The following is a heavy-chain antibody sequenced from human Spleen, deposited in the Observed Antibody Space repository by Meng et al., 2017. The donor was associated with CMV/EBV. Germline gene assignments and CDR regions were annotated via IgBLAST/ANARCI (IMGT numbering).Heavy chain of an antibody. CDR3: GREMVRAYSVDN. CDR1: GFTYSSYD. Sequence: GESLKISCAASGFTYSSYDMHWVRQATGKGLEWVSASGTAGDTYYPGSVKGRFTISRDNAKNTLYLEMNSLRAEDTAVYYCGREMVRAYSVDNWGQGTLVTVSS. D-gene: IGHD3-10*01. V-gene: IGHV3-13*01. CDR2: SGTAGDT. J-gene: IGHJ4*02.